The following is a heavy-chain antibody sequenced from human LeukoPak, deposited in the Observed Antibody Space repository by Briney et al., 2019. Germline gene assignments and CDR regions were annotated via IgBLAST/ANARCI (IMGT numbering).Heavy chain of an antibody. D-gene: IGHD1-14*01. V-gene: IGHV4-59*08. J-gene: IGHJ6*02. CDR2: IYYRGST. CDR3: ARRPTDTRYGMDV. CDR1: GGSISSYY. Sequence: SETLSLTCTVSGGSISSYYWSWIRQPPGKGLEWIGYIYYRGSTNYNPSLKSRVTISVDTSKNQFSLKLSSVTAADSAVYYCARRPTDTRYGMDVWGQGTTVTVSS.